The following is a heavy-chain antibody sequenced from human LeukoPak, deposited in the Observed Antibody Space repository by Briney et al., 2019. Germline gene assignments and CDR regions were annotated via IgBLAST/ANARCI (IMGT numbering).Heavy chain of an antibody. CDR1: GGSFSGYY. V-gene: IGHV4-34*01. Sequence: SETLSLTCAVYGGSFSGYYWSWIRQPPGKGLELIGEINHSGSTNYNPSLKRRVTISVDTSKNQFSPKLSSVTAADTAVYCCASPKNIVWGQGTLVTVSS. D-gene: IGHD2/OR15-2a*01. J-gene: IGHJ4*02. CDR2: INHSGST. CDR3: ASPKNIV.